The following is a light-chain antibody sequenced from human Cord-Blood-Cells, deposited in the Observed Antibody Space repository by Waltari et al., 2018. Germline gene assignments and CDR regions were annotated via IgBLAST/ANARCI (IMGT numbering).Light chain of an antibody. Sequence: VGDRVTITCRASQSISSYLNWYQQKPGKAPKLLIYAAASLQSGVPSRFSGSGSGTDFTLTISSLQPEDFATYYCQQSYSTPYTFGQGTKLEIK. J-gene: IGKJ2*01. V-gene: IGKV1-39*01. CDR3: QQSYSTPYT. CDR2: AAA. CDR1: QSISSY.